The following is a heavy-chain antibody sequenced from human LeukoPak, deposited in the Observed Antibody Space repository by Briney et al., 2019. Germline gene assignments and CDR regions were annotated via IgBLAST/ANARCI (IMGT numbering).Heavy chain of an antibody. J-gene: IGHJ6*02. V-gene: IGHV3-7*01. Sequence: GGSLRLSCAASGFPFNNYWMSWVRQAPGKGLEWVANIKQDGSEKNYVDSAKGRFTISRDNAKNSLFLQVNSLRPEDTAVYHCARDPGLPNGMAVWGQGTTVTVSS. CDR2: IKQDGSEK. CDR1: GFPFNNYW. CDR3: ARDPGLPNGMAV.